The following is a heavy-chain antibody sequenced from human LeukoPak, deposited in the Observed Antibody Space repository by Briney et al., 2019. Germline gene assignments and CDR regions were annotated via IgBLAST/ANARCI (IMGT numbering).Heavy chain of an antibody. D-gene: IGHD3-10*01. CDR2: TYSDGRT. J-gene: IGHJ4*02. V-gene: IGHV3-53*01. Sequence: PGGSLRLSCAASGFTVSSNYMSWVRQAPGKGLEWVSLTYSDGRTHYADSVKGRFTISRDNSKNTLYPQMNSLRAEDTAVYYCAKDSNPTGDFEYWGQGTLVTVSS. CDR1: GFTVSSNY. CDR3: AKDSNPTGDFEY.